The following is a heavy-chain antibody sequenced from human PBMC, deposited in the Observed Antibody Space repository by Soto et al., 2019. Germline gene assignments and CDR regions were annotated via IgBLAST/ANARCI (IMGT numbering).Heavy chain of an antibody. J-gene: IGHJ6*03. CDR1: GFTFDDYA. Sequence: GGSLRLSCAASGFTFDDYAMHWVRQAPGKGLEWVSGISWNSGSIGYADSVKGRFTISRDNAKNSLYLQMNSLRAEDTALYYCAKSSSSTSHRYMDVWGKGTTVTVSS. CDR2: ISWNSGSI. CDR3: AKSSSSTSHRYMDV. D-gene: IGHD2-2*01. V-gene: IGHV3-9*01.